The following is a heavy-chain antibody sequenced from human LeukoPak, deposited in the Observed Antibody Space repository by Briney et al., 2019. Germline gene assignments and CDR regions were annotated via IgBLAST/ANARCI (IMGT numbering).Heavy chain of an antibody. CDR1: GFTFDDYA. V-gene: IGHV3-9*03. Sequence: GGSLRLSCAASGFTFDDYAMHWVRQAPGKGLEWVSGISWNSGSIGYADSVKGRFTISRDNAKNSLYLQMNSLRAEDMALYYCAKGGTYYDFWSVDYWGQGTLVTVSS. CDR2: ISWNSGSI. CDR3: AKGGTYYDFWSVDY. D-gene: IGHD3-3*01. J-gene: IGHJ4*02.